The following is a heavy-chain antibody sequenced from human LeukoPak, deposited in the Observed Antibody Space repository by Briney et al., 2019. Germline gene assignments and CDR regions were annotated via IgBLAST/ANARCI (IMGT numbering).Heavy chain of an antibody. CDR2: ISGSGGST. CDR3: AKDRSYSYGYSYFVY. V-gene: IGHV3-23*01. D-gene: IGHD5-18*01. CDR1: GFTFSSYA. J-gene: IGHJ4*02. Sequence: GGSLRLSCAASGFTFSSYAMSWVRQAPGKGLEWVSAISGSGGSTYYADSVKGRLTISRDNSKNTLYLQMNSLRAEDTAVYYCAKDRSYSYGYSYFVYWGQGTLVTVSS.